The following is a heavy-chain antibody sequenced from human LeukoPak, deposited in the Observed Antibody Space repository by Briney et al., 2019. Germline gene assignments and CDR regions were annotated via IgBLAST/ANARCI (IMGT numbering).Heavy chain of an antibody. CDR2: IKHDGSEKQDGSEK. V-gene: IGHV3-7*01. CDR3: ARSGRGVDSFYFYMDV. D-gene: IGHD3-10*01. Sequence: GGTLRLSCAASVFTFSQYWMSWVRQAPGKGLEGVANIKHDGSEKQDGSEKNYVDSVKGRFTISRDNAKNSLYLQMNSLRAEDTAVYYCARSGRGVDSFYFYMDVWGKGTTVTVSS. J-gene: IGHJ6*03. CDR1: VFTFSQYW.